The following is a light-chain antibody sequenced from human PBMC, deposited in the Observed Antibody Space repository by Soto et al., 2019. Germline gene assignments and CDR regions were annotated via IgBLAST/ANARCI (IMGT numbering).Light chain of an antibody. CDR3: SSYTSSTTYV. CDR2: EVN. V-gene: IGLV2-14*01. J-gene: IGLJ1*01. CDR1: SSDVGGYNY. Sequence: QSALTQSASVSGSPGQSITISCTGTSSDVGGYNYVSWYQQYPGKAPKLIVYEVNNRPSGVSGRFSGSKSGNTASLTISGLLADDEADYYCSSYTSSTTYVFGTGTKLTVL.